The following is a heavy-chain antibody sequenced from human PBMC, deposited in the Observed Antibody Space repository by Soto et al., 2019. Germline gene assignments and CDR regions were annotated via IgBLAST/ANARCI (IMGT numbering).Heavy chain of an antibody. V-gene: IGHV2-5*02. Sequence: QITLKESGPTLVKPTQTLALTCTFSGFSLSTPGVAVGWIRQPPGKALEWLALFYWDDDKRYSPSLKSRLTIMKDTSKNQVVLIMTNVDPVDTATYYCAHTTRQATVTRGVHYYYMDVWGKGTAVSVSS. CDR3: AHTTRQATVTRGVHYYYMDV. J-gene: IGHJ6*03. CDR2: FYWDDDK. D-gene: IGHD4-17*01. CDR1: GFSLSTPGVA.